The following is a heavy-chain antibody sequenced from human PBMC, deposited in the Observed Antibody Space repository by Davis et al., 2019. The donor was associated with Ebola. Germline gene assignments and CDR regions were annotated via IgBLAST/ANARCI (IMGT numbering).Heavy chain of an antibody. Sequence: ASVKVSCKASGYTFTSYAMHWVRQAPGQRLEWMGWINAGNGNTKYSQKFQGRVTMTTDTSTSTAYMELRSLRSDDTAVYYCARERILLAWFDPWGQGTLVTVSS. CDR1: GYTFTSYA. V-gene: IGHV1-3*01. CDR2: INAGNGNT. D-gene: IGHD2-15*01. J-gene: IGHJ5*02. CDR3: ARERILLAWFDP.